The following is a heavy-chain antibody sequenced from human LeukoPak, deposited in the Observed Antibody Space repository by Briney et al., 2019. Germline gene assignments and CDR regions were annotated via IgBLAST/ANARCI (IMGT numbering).Heavy chain of an antibody. CDR2: INPNSGGT. Sequence: GASVKVSCEASGYTFTGYYMHWVRQAPGQGLEWMGWINPNSGGTNYAQKFQGRVTMTRDTSISTAYMELSRLRSDDTAVYYCARDRRAVLRYFDWSNAALDYWGQGTLVTVSS. J-gene: IGHJ4*02. D-gene: IGHD3-9*01. CDR1: GYTFTGYY. CDR3: ARDRRAVLRYFDWSNAALDY. V-gene: IGHV1-2*02.